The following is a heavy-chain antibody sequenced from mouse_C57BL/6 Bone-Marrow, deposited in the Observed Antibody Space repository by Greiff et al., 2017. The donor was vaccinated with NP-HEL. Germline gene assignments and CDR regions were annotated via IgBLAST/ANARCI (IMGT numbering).Heavy chain of an antibody. Sequence: QVRLKQSGAELVKPGASVKISCKASGYAFSSYWMNWVKQRPGKGLEWIGQIYPGDGDTNYNGKFKGKATLTADKSSSTAYMRLSSLTSEDSAVYFCARCRALRSPYFDYWGQGTTLTVSS. CDR2: IYPGDGDT. CDR1: GYAFSSYW. D-gene: IGHD1-1*01. V-gene: IGHV1-80*01. CDR3: ARCRALRSPYFDY. J-gene: IGHJ2*01.